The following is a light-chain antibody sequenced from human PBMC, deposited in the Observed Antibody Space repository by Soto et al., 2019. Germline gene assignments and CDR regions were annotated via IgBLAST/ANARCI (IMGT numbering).Light chain of an antibody. CDR1: QSLLHSDGDNY. CDR2: LVS. J-gene: IGKJ3*01. Sequence: DIVMTQSPLSLPVTPGEPASISCKSSQSLLHSDGDNYLEWYVQKAGQSPQLLIYLVSHRASGVPDRLSGSGSGTDFTLKISKVEADDVGVYYCMQTLQTPYTFGPGTKLEIK. CDR3: MQTLQTPYT. V-gene: IGKV2-28*01.